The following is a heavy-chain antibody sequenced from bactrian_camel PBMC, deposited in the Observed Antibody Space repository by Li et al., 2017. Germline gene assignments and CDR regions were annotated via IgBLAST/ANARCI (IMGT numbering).Heavy chain of an antibody. Sequence: HVQLVESGRGSVQPGGSLRLSCGASGHTYSSNCMGWFRQAPGKEREEVAALYTGLNSAYYADSVEGRFTVSQDNANKQLYYLQIDGLKPEDTAMYYCAADGGGTWYPLRYEYYYWGQGTQVTVS. CDR3: AADGGGTWYPLRYEYYY. V-gene: IGHV3S54*01. CDR1: GHTYSSNC. D-gene: IGHD6*01. CDR2: LYTGLNSA. J-gene: IGHJ4*01.